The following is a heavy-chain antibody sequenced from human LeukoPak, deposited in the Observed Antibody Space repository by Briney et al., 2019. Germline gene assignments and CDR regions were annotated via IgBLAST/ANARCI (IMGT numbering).Heavy chain of an antibody. CDR2: IYYSGST. J-gene: IGHJ6*02. D-gene: IGHD5-24*01. Sequence: SETLSLTCTVSGGSISSSSYYWGWIRQPPGKGLEWIGNIYYSGSTYYNPSLKSRVTISVDTSKNQFSLKLSSVTAADTAVYYCARDGYNPIDVWGQGTTVTVSS. CDR1: GGSISSSSYY. CDR3: ARDGYNPIDV. V-gene: IGHV4-39*02.